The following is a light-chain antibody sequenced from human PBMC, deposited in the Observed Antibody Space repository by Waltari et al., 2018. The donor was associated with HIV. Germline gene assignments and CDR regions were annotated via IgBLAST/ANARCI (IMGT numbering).Light chain of an antibody. CDR3: QSRDISGTHVV. CDR2: RAD. Sequence: SHGLTQPPSVSVSPGQTAEITCSGDVLSNQYAFWYQHKAGQAPLILMYRADERPSEVPERFSGSNSGATVALTISGVQAEDEADYYCQSRDISGTHVVFGGGTKLTVL. V-gene: IGLV3-25*03. CDR1: VLSNQY. J-gene: IGLJ2*01.